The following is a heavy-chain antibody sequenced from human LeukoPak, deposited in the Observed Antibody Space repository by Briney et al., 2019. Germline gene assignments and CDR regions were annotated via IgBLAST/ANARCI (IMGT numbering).Heavy chain of an antibody. CDR3: VRDNCTGTSCHHFDY. Sequence: GGSLRLSCAASGFTFSSYWMSWVRQAPGKGLEWVANIKQDGSEKYYVDSVKGRFTISRDNAKNSLYLQMNSLRAEDTAVYYCVRDNCTGTSCHHFDYWGQGTLVTVSS. J-gene: IGHJ4*02. D-gene: IGHD2-2*01. CDR2: IKQDGSEK. CDR1: GFTFSSYW. V-gene: IGHV3-7*01.